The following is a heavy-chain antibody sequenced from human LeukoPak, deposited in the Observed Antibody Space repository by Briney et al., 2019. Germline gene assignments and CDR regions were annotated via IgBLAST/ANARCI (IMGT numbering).Heavy chain of an antibody. CDR3: ARGSFLMVGESGLDWFDP. D-gene: IGHD3-22*01. V-gene: IGHV1-2*02. CDR1: GYTFTGYY. J-gene: IGHJ5*02. Sequence: ASVKVSCTASGYTFTGYYMHWVRQAPGQGLEWMGWINPNSGGTNYAQKFQGRVTMTRDTSISTAYMELSRLRSDDTAVYYCARGSFLMVGESGLDWFDPWGQGTLVTVSS. CDR2: INPNSGGT.